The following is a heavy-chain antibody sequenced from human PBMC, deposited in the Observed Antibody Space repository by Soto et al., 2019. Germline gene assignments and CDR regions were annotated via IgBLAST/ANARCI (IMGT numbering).Heavy chain of an antibody. J-gene: IGHJ4*02. D-gene: IGHD6-19*01. V-gene: IGHV3-13*01. CDR2: IGTAGDT. Sequence: GGSLRLSCAASGFTFSSYDMHWVRQATGKGLEWVSAIGTAGDTYYPGSVKGRFTISRENAKNSLYLQMNSLRAGDTAVYYCARESPDSSGWNFIDYWGQGTLVTVSS. CDR1: GFTFSSYD. CDR3: ARESPDSSGWNFIDY.